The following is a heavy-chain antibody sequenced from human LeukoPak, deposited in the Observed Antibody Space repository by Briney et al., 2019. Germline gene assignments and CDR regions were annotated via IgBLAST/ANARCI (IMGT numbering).Heavy chain of an antibody. J-gene: IGHJ4*02. V-gene: IGHV4-39*01. Sequence: PSETLSLTRTVSGGSISSRGYYWGWIRQPPGKGLEWVGRIYYSGSTYDNPSLKSRVTISVDTSKNQFSLRLSSVTAADTAVYYCARSTYYDLDDWGQGSLVTVSS. D-gene: IGHD3-22*01. CDR2: IYYSGST. CDR1: GGSISSRGYY. CDR3: ARSTYYDLDD.